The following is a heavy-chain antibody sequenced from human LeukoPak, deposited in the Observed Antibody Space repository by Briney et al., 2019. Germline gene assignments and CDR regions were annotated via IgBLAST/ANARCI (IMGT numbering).Heavy chain of an antibody. CDR2: IFYSGST. CDR3: ARQFYYDSGVSHY. V-gene: IGHV4-39*01. Sequence: KPSETLSLTCTVSGGSISSSSYYWGWIRQPPGQGLEWIGSIFYSGSTYYNPSLESLVTISVDTSKNQFSLKLSSVTAADTAVYYCARQFYYDSGVSHYWGQGTLVTVSS. J-gene: IGHJ4*02. CDR1: GGSISSSSYY. D-gene: IGHD3-22*01.